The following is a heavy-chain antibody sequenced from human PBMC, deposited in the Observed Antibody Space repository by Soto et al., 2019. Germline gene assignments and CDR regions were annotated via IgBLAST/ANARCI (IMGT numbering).Heavy chain of an antibody. D-gene: IGHD6-19*01. Sequence: EVQLVESGGGLVQPGGSLRLSCAVSGFTFSSYEMNWVRQAPGKGLEWDSYISSSGSTIYDADSVKGRFTHYRDNAKNALYLQMNSLRAEGTAVYYCARKGIAVAGTAFDIWGQGTMVTVSS. CDR1: GFTFSSYE. CDR2: ISSSGSTI. V-gene: IGHV3-48*03. J-gene: IGHJ3*02. CDR3: ARKGIAVAGTAFDI.